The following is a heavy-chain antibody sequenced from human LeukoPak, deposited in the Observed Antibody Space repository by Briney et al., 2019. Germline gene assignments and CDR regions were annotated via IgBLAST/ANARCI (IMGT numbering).Heavy chain of an antibody. J-gene: IGHJ3*02. D-gene: IGHD6-13*01. Sequence: GYLRLSCATSGFTFSNYWMSWVRQAPGKGLEWVANIKQDGSEKYYVDSVKGRFTTSRDNAKNSLHLQMNSLRAEDTAVYYCARWGTYSSSWLGTFDIWGQGTMVTVSS. CDR2: IKQDGSEK. V-gene: IGHV3-7*05. CDR1: GFTFSNYW. CDR3: ARWGTYSSSWLGTFDI.